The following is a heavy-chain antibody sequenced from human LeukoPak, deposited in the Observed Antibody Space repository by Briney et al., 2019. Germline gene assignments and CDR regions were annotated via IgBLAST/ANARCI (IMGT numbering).Heavy chain of an antibody. CDR2: ISGSGGSGSGGST. V-gene: IGHV3-23*01. CDR3: AKGLQPAAQDYYYMDV. D-gene: IGHD2-2*01. Sequence: PGGSLRLSCAASGFTFSSYAMSWVRQAPGKGLEWVSVISGSGGSGSGGSTYYADSVKGRFTISRDNSKNTLYLQMNSLRAEDTAVYYCAKGLQPAAQDYYYMDVWGKGTTVTVSS. J-gene: IGHJ6*03. CDR1: GFTFSSYA.